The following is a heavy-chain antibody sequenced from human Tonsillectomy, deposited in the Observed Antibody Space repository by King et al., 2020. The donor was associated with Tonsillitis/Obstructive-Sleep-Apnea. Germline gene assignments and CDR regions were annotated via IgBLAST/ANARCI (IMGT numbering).Heavy chain of an antibody. CDR1: GGSFSGYY. V-gene: IGHV4-34*01. Sequence: VQLQPWGAGLLKPSETLSLTCAVYGGSFSGYYWSWIRQPPGKGLEWIGEINHSGSTNYNPNYNPFLKSRVTISVDTSKNQFSLKLSSVTAADTAVYYCARGRGEHYMDVWGKGTTVTVSS. CDR3: ARGRGEHYMDV. D-gene: IGHD3-10*01. CDR2: INHSGSTNYNP. J-gene: IGHJ6*03.